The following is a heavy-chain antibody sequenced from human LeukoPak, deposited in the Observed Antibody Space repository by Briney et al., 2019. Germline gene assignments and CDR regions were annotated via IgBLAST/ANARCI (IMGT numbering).Heavy chain of an antibody. CDR2: ISGRGGST. D-gene: IGHD3-22*01. J-gene: IGHJ4*02. V-gene: IGHV3-23*01. CDR1: GFTFSSYA. CDR3: AKDLGNYYDSSGYFLTPYFDY. Sequence: GGSLRLSCAASGFTFSSYAMSWVRQAPGKGLEWVSAISGRGGSTYYADSVKGRFTISRDNSKNTLYLQMNSLRAEDTAVYYCAKDLGNYYDSSGYFLTPYFDYWGQGTLVTVSS.